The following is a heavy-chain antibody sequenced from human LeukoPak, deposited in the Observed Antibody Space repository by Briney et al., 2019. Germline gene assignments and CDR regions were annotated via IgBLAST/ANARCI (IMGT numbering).Heavy chain of an antibody. V-gene: IGHV3-30*02. J-gene: IGHJ4*02. CDR3: AKDGTTGFSHVEY. CDR1: GFTVSSDY. CDR2: IWYGGSNT. Sequence: GGSLRLSCAASGFTVSSDYMSWVRQAPDKGLEWVAVIWYGGSNTYYADSVKGRFTISRDNSKNTLSLQMNSLRAEDTAVYYCAKDGTTGFSHVEYWGQGTLVTVSS. D-gene: IGHD1-1*01.